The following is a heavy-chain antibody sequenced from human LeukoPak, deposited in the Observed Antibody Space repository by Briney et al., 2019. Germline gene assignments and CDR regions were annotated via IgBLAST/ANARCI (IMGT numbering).Heavy chain of an antibody. CDR2: MSYDGSNK. CDR3: ARHGTSCCRGPKYYGMDV. Sequence: GGSLRLSCAASGFTFSTYGMHWVRQAPGKGLEWVAVMSYDGSNKYYADSVKGRFTISRDNSKNTLYLQMNSLRAEDTAVYYCARHGTSCCRGPKYYGMDVWGQGTTVTVSS. J-gene: IGHJ6*02. V-gene: IGHV3-30*03. D-gene: IGHD2-2*01. CDR1: GFTFSTYG.